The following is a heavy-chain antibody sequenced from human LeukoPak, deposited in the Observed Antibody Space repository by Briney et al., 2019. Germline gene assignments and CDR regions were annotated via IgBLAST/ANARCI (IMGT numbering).Heavy chain of an antibody. CDR1: GGSISSYY. CDR2: IHYSGST. J-gene: IGHJ4*02. Sequence: PSETLSLTCTVSGGSISSYYWSWIRQPPGKGLEWIGYIHYSGSTNYNPSLKSRVTISVDTSKNQFSLKLSSVTAADTAVYYCAGVGVPRGYSYGQLDYWGQGTLVTVSS. CDR3: AGVGVPRGYSYGQLDY. V-gene: IGHV4-59*01. D-gene: IGHD5-18*01.